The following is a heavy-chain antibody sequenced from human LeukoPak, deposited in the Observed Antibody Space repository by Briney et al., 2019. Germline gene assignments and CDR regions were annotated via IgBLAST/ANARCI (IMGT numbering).Heavy chain of an antibody. D-gene: IGHD1-14*01. Sequence: GGSLSLSCAASGLTFGSYWMHWVRKAPGKGLVWVSRITSDGSSTNYAESVKGRFTISRDNSKKKLYLQMNSLRAEDTAVYYCAKDHDESTTFEYWGQGSLVTVSS. CDR3: AKDHDESTTFEY. CDR1: GLTFGSYW. CDR2: ITSDGSST. V-gene: IGHV3-74*01. J-gene: IGHJ4*02.